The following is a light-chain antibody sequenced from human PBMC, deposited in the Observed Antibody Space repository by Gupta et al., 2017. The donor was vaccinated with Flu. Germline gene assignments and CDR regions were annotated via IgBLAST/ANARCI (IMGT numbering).Light chain of an antibody. Sequence: EIVLTQSPDTLSLSPGERATLSCRASQSFSSSSLAWYQQKPGQAPRLLIYGASSRATGIPDRFSGSGSGTDFTLTISRLEPEDGAVYYCQQYGTSPSTVGQGTKVEIK. CDR3: QQYGTSPST. CDR1: QSFSSSS. V-gene: IGKV3-20*01. CDR2: GAS. J-gene: IGKJ1*01.